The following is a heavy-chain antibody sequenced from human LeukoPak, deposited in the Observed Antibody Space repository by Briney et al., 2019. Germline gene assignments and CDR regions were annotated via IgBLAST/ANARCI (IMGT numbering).Heavy chain of an antibody. CDR1: EFAFSIYW. CDR2: IKRDGSEI. CDR3: ARDGSGGYFDY. V-gene: IGHV3-7*01. Sequence: GGSLSLSWAASEFAFSIYWMSGARRPPGKGRGWVANIKRDGSEINYMDSVEGRFTISRDNAKNSVYLQMNSLRAEDTAVYYCARDGSGGYFDYWGQGSLVTVSS. D-gene: IGHD3-10*01. J-gene: IGHJ4*02.